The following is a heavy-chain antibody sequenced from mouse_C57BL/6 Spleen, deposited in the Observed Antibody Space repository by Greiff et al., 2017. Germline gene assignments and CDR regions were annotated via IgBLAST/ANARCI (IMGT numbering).Heavy chain of an antibody. J-gene: IGHJ2*01. CDR3: VRGAMGDYFDY. CDR2: IHPNSGST. V-gene: IGHV1-64*01. Sequence: QVQLQQPGAELVKPGASVKLSCKASGYTFTSYWMHWVKQRPGQGLEWIGMIHPNSGSTNYNEKFKSKATLTVDKSSSTAYMQLSSLTSEDSAVYYCVRGAMGDYFDYWGQGTTLTVSS. CDR1: GYTFTSYW.